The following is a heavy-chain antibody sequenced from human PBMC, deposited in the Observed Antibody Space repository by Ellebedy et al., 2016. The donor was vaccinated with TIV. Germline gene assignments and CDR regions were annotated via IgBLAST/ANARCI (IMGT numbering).Heavy chain of an antibody. Sequence: GGSLRLSXAASGFTFTSYWMSWVRQAPGKGLEWVANIKQDGSEKNYVDSVKGRFVISRDNAKKSLDLQMNSLRAEDMAVYYCTRDRGAYSSSSFDYWGQGILVTVSS. CDR2: IKQDGSEK. J-gene: IGHJ4*02. CDR3: TRDRGAYSSSSFDY. CDR1: GFTFTSYW. V-gene: IGHV3-7*01. D-gene: IGHD6-6*01.